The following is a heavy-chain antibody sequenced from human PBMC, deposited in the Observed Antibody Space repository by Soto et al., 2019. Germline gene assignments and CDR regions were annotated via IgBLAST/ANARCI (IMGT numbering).Heavy chain of an antibody. Sequence: ASVKVSCKASGYSFTRYYVHWVRQAPGQGLDWMGWINPNSGGTNYKKKFEGRVTLTRDTSISTAYMELSRVRSDDTAVYYCARDNSGYEGDNGFDPWGQGTRVTVSS. CDR3: ARDNSGYEGDNGFDP. CDR2: INPNSGGT. V-gene: IGHV1-2*02. CDR1: GYSFTRYY. J-gene: IGHJ5*02. D-gene: IGHD5-12*01.